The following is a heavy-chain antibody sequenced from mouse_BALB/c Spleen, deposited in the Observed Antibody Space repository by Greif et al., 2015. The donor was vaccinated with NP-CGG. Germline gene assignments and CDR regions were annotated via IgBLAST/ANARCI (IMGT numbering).Heavy chain of an antibody. CDR3: ATNSLLRPFAY. CDR2: IWSGGST. Sequence: QVQLQQSGPGLVQPSQSLSITCTVSGFSLTSYGVHWVRQSPGKGLEWLGVIWSGGSTDYNAAFISRLSISKDNSKSQVFFKMNSLQANDTAIYYCATNSLLRPFAYWGQGTLVTVSA. D-gene: IGHD1-2*01. CDR1: GFSLTSYG. J-gene: IGHJ3*01. V-gene: IGHV2-2*02.